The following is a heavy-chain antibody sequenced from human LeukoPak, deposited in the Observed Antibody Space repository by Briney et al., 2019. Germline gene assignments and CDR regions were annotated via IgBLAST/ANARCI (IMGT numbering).Heavy chain of an antibody. CDR3: ARDRANYDSSGHLDY. CDR1: GYTFTSYG. Sequence: GASVKASCKASGYTFTSYGISWVRQAPGQGLEWMGWFSAYNGNTNYAQKLQGRVTMTTDTSTSTAYMELRSLRSDDTAVYYCARDRANYDSSGHLDYWGQGTLVTVSS. CDR2: FSAYNGNT. J-gene: IGHJ4*02. D-gene: IGHD3-22*01. V-gene: IGHV1-18*01.